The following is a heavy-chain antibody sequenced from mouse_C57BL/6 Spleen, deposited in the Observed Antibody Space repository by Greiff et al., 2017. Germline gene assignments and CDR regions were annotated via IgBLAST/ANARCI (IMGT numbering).Heavy chain of an antibody. CDR1: GYAFSSSW. J-gene: IGHJ1*03. V-gene: IGHV1-82*01. Sequence: QVQLQESGPELVKPGASVKISCKASGYAFSSSWMNWVKQRPGQGLEWIGRIYPGDGDTNYNGKFKGKATLTADKSSSTAYMQLSSLTSEDSAVYGCAREVGSNGYVDVWGTGTTVTVSS. CDR2: IYPGDGDT. CDR3: AREVGSNGYVDV. D-gene: IGHD1-1*02.